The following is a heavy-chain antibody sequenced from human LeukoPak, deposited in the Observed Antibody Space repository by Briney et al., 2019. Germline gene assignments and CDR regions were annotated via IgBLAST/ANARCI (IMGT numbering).Heavy chain of an antibody. V-gene: IGHV3-74*01. CDR3: ARGHNSTLPD. CDR2: INSDGSTT. D-gene: IGHD1-20*01. CDR1: GFTFSNYW. J-gene: IGHJ4*02. Sequence: GGSLRLSCAASGFTFSNYWMHWVRQAPGKGLVWVSRINSDGSTTNYADSVKGRFTISRDNAKNTLFLQMNSLRAEDTAVYYCARGHNSTLPDWGQGSLVTVSS.